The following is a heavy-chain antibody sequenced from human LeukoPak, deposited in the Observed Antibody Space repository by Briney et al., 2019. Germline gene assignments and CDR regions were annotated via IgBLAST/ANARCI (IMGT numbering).Heavy chain of an antibody. J-gene: IGHJ4*02. CDR2: IYHNGST. CDR3: ARASGSGPYYPLDY. CDR1: AYSISSGYY. D-gene: IGHD3-10*01. Sequence: SETLSLTCAVSAYSISSGYYWGWIRQPPGKGLEWIGSIYHNGSTYYNPSLNSRVTISLDTSKNQFSLKLRSVTAADTAMYYCARASGSGPYYPLDYWGQGTLVTVSS. V-gene: IGHV4-38-2*01.